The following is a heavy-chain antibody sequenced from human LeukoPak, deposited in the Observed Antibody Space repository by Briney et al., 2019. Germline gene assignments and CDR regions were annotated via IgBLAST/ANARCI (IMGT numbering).Heavy chain of an antibody. D-gene: IGHD2/OR15-2a*01. CDR3: ARANCNSSAGRLDY. J-gene: IGHJ4*02. Sequence: GGSLRLSCAASGFTFRSYWMHWVRQAPGKGLIWVSNINGDDSRTNYADSVKGRFTISRDNAKNTLDLQMNSLRAEDTAVYHCARANCNSSAGRLDYWGQGTLVTVSS. CDR1: GFTFRSYW. V-gene: IGHV3-74*01. CDR2: INGDDSRT.